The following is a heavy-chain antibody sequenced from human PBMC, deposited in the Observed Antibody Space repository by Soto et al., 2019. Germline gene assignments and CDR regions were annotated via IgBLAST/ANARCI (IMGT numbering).Heavy chain of an antibody. D-gene: IGHD2-15*01. V-gene: IGHV3-30*18. J-gene: IGHJ4*02. CDR2: ITYDGSNK. Sequence: GGSLRLSCQASGFNFDNYGMHWVRQAPGKGLEWVAVITYDGSNKYYADSVKGRFTISRDNSKNTLFLHLNTLKPEDTAVYHCEKDRVRGTFHNPLGFWGQGTLVTVSS. CDR3: EKDRVRGTFHNPLGF. CDR1: GFNFDNYG.